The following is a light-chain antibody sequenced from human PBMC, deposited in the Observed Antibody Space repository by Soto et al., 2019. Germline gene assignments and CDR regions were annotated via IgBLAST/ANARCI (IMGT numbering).Light chain of an antibody. CDR1: QSVSSSY. Sequence: ESVLTQSAATLSLSPGERATLSCGASQSVSSSYLAWYQQKPGLAPRLLIYDASSRATGIPDRFSGSGSGTDFTLTISRLEPADFAVYYCQQYGSSLVTFGQGPKVAIK. V-gene: IGKV3D-20*01. CDR2: DAS. CDR3: QQYGSSLVT. J-gene: IGKJ1*01.